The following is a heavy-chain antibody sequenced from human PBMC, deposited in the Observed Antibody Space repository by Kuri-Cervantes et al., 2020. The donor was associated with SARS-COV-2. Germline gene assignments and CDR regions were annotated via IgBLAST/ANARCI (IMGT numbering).Heavy chain of an antibody. J-gene: IGHJ3*02. CDR2: IYYSGST. Sequence: SETLSLTCTVSGGSISSSSYYWGWIRQPPGKGLEWTGSIYYSGSTYYNPSLKSRVTMSVDTSRNQFSLKLSSVTAADTAVYYCARDPDGYNWEDAFDIGGQGTMVTVSS. V-gene: IGHV4-39*07. CDR3: ARDPDGYNWEDAFDI. CDR1: GGSISSSSYY. D-gene: IGHD5-24*01.